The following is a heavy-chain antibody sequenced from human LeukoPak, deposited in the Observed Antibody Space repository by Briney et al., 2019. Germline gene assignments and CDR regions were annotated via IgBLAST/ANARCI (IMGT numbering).Heavy chain of an antibody. CDR2: INPNRGGT. Sequence: VASVRVSCKASGYTFTGYYMHWVRQAPGQGLEWMGWINPNRGGTIYTQKFQGRVTMTRDTSISTAYMELSRLRSDDTAVYYCARDGYYDYVWGSYRHRYYYYYMDVWGKGTTVTVSS. D-gene: IGHD3-16*02. CDR3: ARDGYYDYVWGSYRHRYYYYYMDV. V-gene: IGHV1-2*02. CDR1: GYTFTGYY. J-gene: IGHJ6*03.